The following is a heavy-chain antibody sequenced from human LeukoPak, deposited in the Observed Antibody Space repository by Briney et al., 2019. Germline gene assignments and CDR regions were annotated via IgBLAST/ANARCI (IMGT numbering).Heavy chain of an antibody. D-gene: IGHD6-13*01. CDR3: ARSVGSAWSPFDY. CDR1: GFTVSSNY. J-gene: IGHJ4*02. CDR2: IYSGGNT. Sequence: GGSLRLSCAASGFTVSSNYMSWVRQAPGKGLEWVSVIYSGGNTYYADSVKGRFTISRDNSKNTLYLQMNSLRAEDTAVYYCARSVGSAWSPFDYWGQGTLVTVSS. V-gene: IGHV3-53*05.